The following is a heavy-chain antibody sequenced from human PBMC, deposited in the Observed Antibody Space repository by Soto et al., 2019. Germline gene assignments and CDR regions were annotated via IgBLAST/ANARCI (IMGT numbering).Heavy chain of an antibody. CDR3: AKSHRYYGSGSYYYNWFDP. CDR1: GFTFSSYA. D-gene: IGHD3-10*01. J-gene: IGHJ5*02. CDR2: ISGSGGST. V-gene: IGHV3-23*01. Sequence: PGGSLRLSCAASGFTFSSYAMSWFRQAPGKGLEWVSAISGSGGSTYYADSVKGRFTISRDNSKNTLYLQMNSLRAEDTAVYYCAKSHRYYGSGSYYYNWFDPWGQGTLVTVSS.